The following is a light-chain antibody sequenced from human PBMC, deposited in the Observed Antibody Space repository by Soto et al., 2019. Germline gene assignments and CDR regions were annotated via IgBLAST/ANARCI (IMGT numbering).Light chain of an antibody. CDR1: QSLHSNGNNY. CDR3: MQGLLCPLVS. V-gene: IGKV2-28*01. CDR2: LGS. Sequence: MVTQSPRSLSVTPGEPASMSCRSSQSLHSNGNNYLDWYLQRPGQSPHLLIYLGSNRASGVPDRFSGRGSGTDSTLKISRVEAEDVGVYYCMQGLLCPLVSFGQGTRLEIK. J-gene: IGKJ5*01.